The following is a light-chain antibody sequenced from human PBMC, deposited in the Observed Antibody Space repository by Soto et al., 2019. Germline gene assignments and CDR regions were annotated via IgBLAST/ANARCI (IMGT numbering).Light chain of an antibody. Sequence: DVVMTQSPLSLPVTLGQPASISCRSSQSLVYRDGNTYLNWFQQRPGQSPRRLIYKVSNRDSGVPEIFSGSASGTDFTLKISRLEAEDVGVSYCMQGTHWPLTFGGGNKVEIK. V-gene: IGKV2-30*01. CDR1: QSLVYRDGNTY. CDR3: MQGTHWPLT. J-gene: IGKJ4*01. CDR2: KVS.